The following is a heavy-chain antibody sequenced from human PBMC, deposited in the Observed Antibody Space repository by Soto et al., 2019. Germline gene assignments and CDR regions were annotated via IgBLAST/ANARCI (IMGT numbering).Heavy chain of an antibody. CDR2: LYSGGST. V-gene: IGHV3-53*02. CDR3: ARDRPGDEGDGFDI. D-gene: IGHD3-10*01. J-gene: IGHJ3*02. CDR1: GLTVSSNY. Sequence: EVQLVETGGGLMQPGGSLRLSCAASGLTVSSNYMNWVRQAPGKGLEWVSVLYSGGSTHYAVPVKGRFIISRDNSKNTLYLQMTSLRVEDTAVYYCARDRPGDEGDGFDIWGHGTMVTVSS.